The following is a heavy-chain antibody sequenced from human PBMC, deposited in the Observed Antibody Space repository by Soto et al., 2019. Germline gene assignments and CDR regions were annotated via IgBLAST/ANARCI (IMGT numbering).Heavy chain of an antibody. Sequence: GGSLRLSCAASGFTFSSYAMSWVRQAPGKGLEWVSAISGSGGSTYYADSVKGRFTISRDNSKNTLYLQMNSLRAEDTAVYYCAKRGTSPRDYYYGMDVWGQGTTVTVSS. J-gene: IGHJ6*02. CDR1: GFTFSSYA. CDR3: AKRGTSPRDYYYGMDV. D-gene: IGHD2-2*01. CDR2: ISGSGGST. V-gene: IGHV3-23*01.